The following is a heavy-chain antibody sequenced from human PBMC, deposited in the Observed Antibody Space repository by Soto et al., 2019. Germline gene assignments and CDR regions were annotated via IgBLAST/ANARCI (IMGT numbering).Heavy chain of an antibody. CDR1: GGSISSYY. CDR3: VRSYYGSGSLNWFDP. CDR2: IYYSGST. Sequence: SETLSLTCTVSGGSISSYYWSWIRQPPGKGLEWIGYIYYSGSTNYNPSLKSRVTISVDTSKNQFSLKLSSVTAADTAVYYCVRSYYGSGSLNWFDPWGQGTLVTVSS. J-gene: IGHJ5*02. D-gene: IGHD3-10*01. V-gene: IGHV4-59*01.